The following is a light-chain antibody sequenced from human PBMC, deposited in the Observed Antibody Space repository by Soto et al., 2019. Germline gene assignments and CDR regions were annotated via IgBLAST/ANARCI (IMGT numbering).Light chain of an antibody. CDR1: QSVRIN. CDR3: QQYNDWHS. V-gene: IGKV3-15*01. CDR2: GVS. J-gene: IGKJ4*01. Sequence: EIVMTQSPATLSVSPGERATLSCRASQSVRINLAWYQQKPGQAPRLLIYGVSTRATGIPARFSGSGSGTEFTLTISSLQSEDFAVYYCQQYNDWHSFGGGTKVEI.